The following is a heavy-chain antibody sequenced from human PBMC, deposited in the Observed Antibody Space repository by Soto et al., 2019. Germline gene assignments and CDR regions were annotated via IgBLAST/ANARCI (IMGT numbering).Heavy chain of an antibody. D-gene: IGHD6-19*01. Sequence: ASVKVSCKASGYTFTSYYMHWVRQAPGQGLEWMGIINPSGGSTSYAQKFQGRVTMTRDTSTSTVYMELNSLRAEDPAASYCAKEVGYSSGYDYFDYWGQGTLVPVSP. CDR3: AKEVGYSSGYDYFDY. J-gene: IGHJ4*02. CDR1: GYTFTSYY. CDR2: INPSGGST. V-gene: IGHV1-46*01.